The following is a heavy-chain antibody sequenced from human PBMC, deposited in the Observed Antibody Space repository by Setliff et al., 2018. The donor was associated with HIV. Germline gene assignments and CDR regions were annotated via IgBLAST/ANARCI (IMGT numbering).Heavy chain of an antibody. CDR1: GFIFNNFG. D-gene: IGHD1-1*01. V-gene: IGHV1-18*04. CDR2: ISLYNEYK. Sequence: ASVKVSCKTSGFIFNNFGVTWVRQAPGQGLEWVAWISLYNEYKYYAPHFLGRVTMSTDTSTSTVDLELRGLRADDTAIYYCARTQYTTTWPGNYWGQGTLVPSPQ. CDR3: ARTQYTTTWPGNY. J-gene: IGHJ4*02.